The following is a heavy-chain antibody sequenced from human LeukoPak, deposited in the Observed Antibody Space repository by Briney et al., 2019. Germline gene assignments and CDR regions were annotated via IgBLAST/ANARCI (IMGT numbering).Heavy chain of an antibody. CDR2: IYYSGST. CDR1: GGSISSSSYY. Sequence: SETLSLTCTVSGGSISSSSYYWGWIRQPPGKGLEWIGSIYYSGSTYYNPSLKSRVTISVDTSKNQFSLKLSSVTAADTAVYYCARESVGTSCFFDYWGQETLVTVSS. CDR3: ARESVGTSCFFDY. V-gene: IGHV4-39*07. D-gene: IGHD2-2*01. J-gene: IGHJ4*02.